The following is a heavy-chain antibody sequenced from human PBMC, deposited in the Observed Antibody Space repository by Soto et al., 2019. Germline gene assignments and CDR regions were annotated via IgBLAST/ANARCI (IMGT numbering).Heavy chain of an antibody. V-gene: IGHV4-59*01. CDR3: ASNHPIRNNRNYFDY. J-gene: IGHJ4*02. CDR1: DGSISSYY. Sequence: SDTLSLTCTVSDGSISSYYWGWIRQPPGKGLEWIGYIFYTGSADYNPSLKSRVTISVDTSKNQFSLKLSSVTAADTAFYYCASNHPIRNNRNYFDYWGQGTQVTVSS. CDR2: IFYTGSA. D-gene: IGHD1-1*01.